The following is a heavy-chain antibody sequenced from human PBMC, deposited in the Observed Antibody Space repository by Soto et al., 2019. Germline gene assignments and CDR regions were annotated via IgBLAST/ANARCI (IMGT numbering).Heavy chain of an antibody. CDR2: ISYDGSNK. Sequence: VQLVESGGGVVQPGRSLRLSCAASGFTFSSYAMHWVRQAPGKGLEWVAVISYDGSNKYYADSVKGRFTISRDNSKNTLYLQMNSLRAEDTAVYYCARDLDCTNGVCRDYWGQGTLVTVSS. D-gene: IGHD2-8*01. J-gene: IGHJ4*02. CDR1: GFTFSSYA. CDR3: ARDLDCTNGVCRDY. V-gene: IGHV3-30-3*01.